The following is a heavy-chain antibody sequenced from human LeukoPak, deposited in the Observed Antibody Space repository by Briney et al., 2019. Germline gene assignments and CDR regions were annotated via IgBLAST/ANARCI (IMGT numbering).Heavy chain of an antibody. D-gene: IGHD2-21*02. V-gene: IGHV3-21*01. CDR3: ARRDPNSDGSDSFDY. CDR1: GFTFSSYS. Sequence: GGSLRLSCAASGFTFSSYSMNWVRQAPGKGLEWVSSISSSSSYIYYADSVKGRFTISRDNAKNSLYLQMNSLRAEDTAVYYCARRDPNSDGSDSFDYWGQGTLVTVSS. J-gene: IGHJ4*02. CDR2: ISSSSSYI.